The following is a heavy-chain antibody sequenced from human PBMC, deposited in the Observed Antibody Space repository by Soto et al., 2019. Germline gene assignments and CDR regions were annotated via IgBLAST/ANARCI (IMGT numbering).Heavy chain of an antibody. D-gene: IGHD5-12*01. CDR2: ISGSGGST. CDR1: RFMFSRYA. Sequence: EVQLLESGGGLVQPGGSLRLSCAASRFMFSRYAMSWVRQAPGKGLEWVSGISGSGGSTWYADSVKGRFTISRDNSKNMVYLQMNSLRVEDTARYFCVKEWTPRRAFDSWGQGTQVTVSS. J-gene: IGHJ4*02. CDR3: VKEWTPRRAFDS. V-gene: IGHV3-23*01.